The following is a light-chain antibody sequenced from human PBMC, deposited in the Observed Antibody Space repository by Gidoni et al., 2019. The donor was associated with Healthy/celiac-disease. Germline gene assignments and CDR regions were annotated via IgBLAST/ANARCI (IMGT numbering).Light chain of an antibody. Sequence: IQLTQSPSTLSASVGDRVTITCRASQSISSWLAWYQQKPGKAPKLLIYKASSLESGVPSRFSGSGSGTEFTLTISSLQPDDFAPYYCQQYNSYSRSFXQXTKLEIK. J-gene: IGKJ2*04. V-gene: IGKV1-5*03. CDR3: QQYNSYSRS. CDR1: QSISSW. CDR2: KAS.